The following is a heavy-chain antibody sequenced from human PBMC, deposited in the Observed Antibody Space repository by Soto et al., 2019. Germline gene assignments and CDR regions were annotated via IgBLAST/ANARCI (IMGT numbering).Heavy chain of an antibody. CDR1: GDRFTDYY. V-gene: IGHV1-2*02. CDR3: GRESGGATATLDYYDFYMDV. D-gene: IGHD5-12*01. J-gene: IGHJ6*03. Sequence: QVQLVQSGAEVKEPGASVTVSCRASGDRFTDYYMHWVRQAPGQGLEWRGWINPNSGVTKYAPKFSGLVNVDREKSIKTILMQLSRARFGRPALYCRGRESGGATATLDYYDFYMDVWGTGTTVTVSS. CDR2: INPNSGVT.